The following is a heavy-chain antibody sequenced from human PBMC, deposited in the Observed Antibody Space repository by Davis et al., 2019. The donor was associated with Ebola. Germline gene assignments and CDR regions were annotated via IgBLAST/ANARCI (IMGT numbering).Heavy chain of an antibody. J-gene: IGHJ4*02. CDR3: VRDAGWQRLDN. D-gene: IGHD2-15*01. Sequence: PGGSLRLSCAASGFTFTSFWMTWVRQAPGKGLEWVAHIKQDGSQKYYVDSVKGRFTISRDNAQTSLSLQMNSLRVDDTAIYYCVRDAGWQRLDNWGQGTLVTVSS. V-gene: IGHV3-7*01. CDR2: IKQDGSQK. CDR1: GFTFTSFW.